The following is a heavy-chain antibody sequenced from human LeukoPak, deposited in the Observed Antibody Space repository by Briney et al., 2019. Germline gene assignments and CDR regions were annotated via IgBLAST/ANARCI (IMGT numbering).Heavy chain of an antibody. CDR1: GYTFTGYY. V-gene: IGHV1-2*02. J-gene: IGHJ4*02. CDR3: ARASGDLYCSGGSCYEIDY. CDR2: INPNSGGT. Sequence: APVKVSCKASGYTFTGYYMHWVRQAPGQGLEWMGWINPNSGGTNYAQKFQGRVTMTRDTSISTAYMELSRLRSDDTAVYYCARASGDLYCSGGSCYEIDYWGQGTLVTVSS. D-gene: IGHD2-15*01.